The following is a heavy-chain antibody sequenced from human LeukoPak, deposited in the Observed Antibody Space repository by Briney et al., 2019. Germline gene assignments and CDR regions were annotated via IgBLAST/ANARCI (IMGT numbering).Heavy chain of an antibody. V-gene: IGHV1-2*06. J-gene: IGHJ5*01. Sequence: ASVKVSCKASGYRFSDYYMHWVRQAPGQGLEWMGRINSNSGGTGFAEKFRGRVTMTRDTSISTAYMELSRLTSDDTAVYYCARAGGTYYYESSGYYYQDWFDSWGQGTLVTVSS. CDR2: INSNSGGT. CDR3: ARAGGTYYYESSGYYYQDWFDS. CDR1: GYRFSDYY. D-gene: IGHD3-22*01.